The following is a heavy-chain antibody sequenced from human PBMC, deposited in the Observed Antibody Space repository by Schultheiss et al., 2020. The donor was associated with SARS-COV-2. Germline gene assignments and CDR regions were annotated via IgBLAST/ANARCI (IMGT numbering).Heavy chain of an antibody. V-gene: IGHV1-18*01. CDR3: ARMPNDVWSGYYNY. Sequence: ASVKVSCKASGYTFTSYGISWVRQAPGQGLEWMGWISAYNGNTNYAQKLQGRVTMTTDTSTSTAYMELRSLRSDDTAVYYCARMPNDVWSGYYNYWGQGTLVTVSS. CDR2: ISAYNGNT. CDR1: GYTFTSYG. J-gene: IGHJ4*02. D-gene: IGHD3-3*01.